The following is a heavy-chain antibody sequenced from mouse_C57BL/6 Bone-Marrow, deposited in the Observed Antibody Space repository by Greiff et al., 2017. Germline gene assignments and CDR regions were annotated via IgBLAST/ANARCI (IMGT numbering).Heavy chain of an antibody. V-gene: IGHV5-4*01. CDR2: ISDSGSYT. J-gene: IGHJ2*01. D-gene: IGHD4-1*01. CDR1: GFTFSSYA. CDR3: ARGWDKDDY. Sequence: DVQLQESGGGLVKPGGSLKLSCAASGFTFSSYAMSWVRQTPEKRLEWVATISDSGSYTYYPDNVKGRFTISRDNAKNNLYLQMSHLKSEDTAMYYCARGWDKDDYWGQGTTLTVSS.